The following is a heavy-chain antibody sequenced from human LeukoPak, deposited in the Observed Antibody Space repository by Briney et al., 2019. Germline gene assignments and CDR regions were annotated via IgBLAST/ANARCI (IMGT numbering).Heavy chain of an antibody. CDR3: ARATRFLEWLGEFDP. D-gene: IGHD3-3*01. V-gene: IGHV1-18*01. CDR2: ISAYNGNT. CDR1: GYTFTSYG. Sequence: GASVKVSCKASGYTFTSYGISWVRQAPGQGLEWMRWISAYNGNTNYAQKLQGRVTMTTDTSTSTAYMELRSLRSEDTAVYYCARATRFLEWLGEFDPWGQGTLVTVSS. J-gene: IGHJ5*02.